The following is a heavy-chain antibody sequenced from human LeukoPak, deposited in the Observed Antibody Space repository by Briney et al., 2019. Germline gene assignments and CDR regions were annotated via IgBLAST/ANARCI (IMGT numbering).Heavy chain of an antibody. V-gene: IGHV4-61*02. Sequence: PSETLSLTCTVSGGSISSSSYYWSWIRQPAGKGLEWIGRIYTSGSTNYNPSLKSRVTISVDTSKNQFSLKLSSVTAADTAVYYCARWAGAVGYFDYWGQGTLVTVSS. CDR2: IYTSGST. CDR1: GGSISSSSYY. CDR3: ARWAGAVGYFDY. D-gene: IGHD1-26*01. J-gene: IGHJ4*02.